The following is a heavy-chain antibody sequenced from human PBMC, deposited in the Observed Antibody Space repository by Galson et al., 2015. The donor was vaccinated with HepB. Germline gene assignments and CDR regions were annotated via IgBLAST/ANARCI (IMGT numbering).Heavy chain of an antibody. CDR2: ISSNGVGT. J-gene: IGHJ4*02. D-gene: IGHD6-19*01. V-gene: IGHV3-64*02. CDR3: ARGAKGSGRQLYYFDY. Sequence: SLRLSCAASGFTFSSYAMHWVRQAPGKGLEYVSAISSNGVGTYYADSVKGRFTISRDSSKNTLFLQMDSLGPEDMAVYYCARGAKGSGRQLYYFDYWGPGTLVTVSS. CDR1: GFTFSSYA.